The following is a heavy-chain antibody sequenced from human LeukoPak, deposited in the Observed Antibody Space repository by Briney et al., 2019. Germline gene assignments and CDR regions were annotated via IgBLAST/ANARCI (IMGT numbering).Heavy chain of an antibody. CDR1: GGSISSGGYY. V-gene: IGHV4-31*03. J-gene: IGHJ6*03. CDR2: IYYSGST. D-gene: IGHD2-2*01. Sequence: SETLSLTCTVSGGSISSGGYYRNWIRQHPGKGLEWIGYIYYSGSTYYNPSLKSRVTISVDTSKNQFSLKLSSVTAADTAMYYCARGTEYQTFYYYMDVWGKGTTVTVSS. CDR3: ARGTEYQTFYYYMDV.